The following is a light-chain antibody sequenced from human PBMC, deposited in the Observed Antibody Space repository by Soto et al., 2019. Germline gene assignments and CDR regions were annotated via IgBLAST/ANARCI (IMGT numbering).Light chain of an antibody. CDR2: DVS. CDR1: SSDVGGYNY. Sequence: QYVLTKPRAVSGSPGQSVTISCTGTSSDVGGYNYVSWYQQHPGKAPKLMIYDVSKRPSGVPDRFSGSKSGNTASPTISGLQAEDEADYYCCSYAGSYPVVFGGGTKVTVL. CDR3: CSYAGSYPVV. J-gene: IGLJ2*01. V-gene: IGLV2-11*01.